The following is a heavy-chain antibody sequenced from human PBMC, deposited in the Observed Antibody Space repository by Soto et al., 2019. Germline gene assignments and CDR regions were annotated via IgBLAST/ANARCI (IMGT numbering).Heavy chain of an antibody. Sequence: EVQLLESGGGLVKPGGSLRLSCAASGFTFGTYAMSWVRQAPGQGLEWVSAIGDSGTTFYADSVKGRVIISRDNSKNTLYLQLHSLRAEDAAVYYCVRRVRLAVVKTHGSFVLWGRGTLFTVSS. V-gene: IGHV3-23*01. CDR1: GFTFGTYA. CDR3: VRRVRLAVVKTHGSFVL. J-gene: IGHJ2*01. CDR2: IGDSGTT.